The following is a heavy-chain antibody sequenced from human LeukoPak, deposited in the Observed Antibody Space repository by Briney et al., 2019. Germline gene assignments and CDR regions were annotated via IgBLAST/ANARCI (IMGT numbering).Heavy chain of an antibody. D-gene: IGHD4-17*01. Sequence: GGSLRLSCAASGFTFSGYGMHWVRQAPGKGLEWVAVIWYDGSNKCYADSVKGRFTISRDNSKNTLYLQMNSLRAEDTAVYYCAGDYGEYYYGMDVWGQGTTVTVSS. CDR3: AGDYGEYYYGMDV. J-gene: IGHJ6*02. V-gene: IGHV3-33*01. CDR1: GFTFSGYG. CDR2: IWYDGSNK.